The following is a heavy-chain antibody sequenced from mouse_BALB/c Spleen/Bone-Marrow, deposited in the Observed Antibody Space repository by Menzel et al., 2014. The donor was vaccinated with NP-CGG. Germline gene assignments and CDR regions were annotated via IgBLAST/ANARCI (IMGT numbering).Heavy chain of an antibody. D-gene: IGHD1-1*01. J-gene: IGHJ3*01. Sequence: LVESGAELVKPGASVKLSCTASGFNIKNTYIHWVKQRPEQGLEWIGRTAPANVNTKYDPKFQGKATITADTSSNTAYLQLSSLTSEDTAVYYCATDYYGSSLFAYWGQGTLVTVAA. CDR3: ATDYYGSSLFAY. V-gene: IGHV14-3*02. CDR1: GFNIKNTY. CDR2: TAPANVNT.